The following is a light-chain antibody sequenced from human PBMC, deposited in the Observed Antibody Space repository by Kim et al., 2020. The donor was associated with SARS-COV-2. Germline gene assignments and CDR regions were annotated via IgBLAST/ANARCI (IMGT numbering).Light chain of an antibody. J-gene: IGKJ4*01. CDR2: AAS. CDR3: QQYNNSPLT. Sequence: ASVGDRVTITCRASQDISNDLAWYQQKPGTVPNLLIYAASNLQTGVPSRFSGSGSGTDFTLTISSLQTEDVATYYCQQYNNSPLTFGGGTKVDIK. V-gene: IGKV1-27*01. CDR1: QDISND.